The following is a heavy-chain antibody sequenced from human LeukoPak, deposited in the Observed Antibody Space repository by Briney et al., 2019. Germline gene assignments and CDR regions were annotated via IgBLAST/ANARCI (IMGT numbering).Heavy chain of an antibody. CDR3: ARVYCSGGSCY. Sequence: SETLSLTCTVSGYSISSGYYWGWIRQPPGKGLEWIGSIYHSGSTHYNPSLKSRVTISVDTSKNQFSLKLSSVTAADTAVYYCARVYCSGGSCYWGQGTLVTVSS. CDR2: IYHSGST. V-gene: IGHV4-38-2*02. J-gene: IGHJ4*02. D-gene: IGHD2-15*01. CDR1: GYSISSGYY.